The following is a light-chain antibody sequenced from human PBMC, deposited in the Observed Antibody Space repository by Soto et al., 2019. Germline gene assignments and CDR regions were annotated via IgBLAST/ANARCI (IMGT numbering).Light chain of an antibody. CDR3: QQHTDWPPIP. CDR2: AAS. Sequence: QCPGAVSVSPGEGCTVWCRGSQSVSRSYRAWYQQKPGQPPRLLIYAASTRATGVPARFSGGGSGTEFILTISSLQSEDFAVYYCQQHTDWPPIPSGQGTRLEIK. J-gene: IGKJ5*01. V-gene: IGKV3-15*01. CDR1: QSVSRS.